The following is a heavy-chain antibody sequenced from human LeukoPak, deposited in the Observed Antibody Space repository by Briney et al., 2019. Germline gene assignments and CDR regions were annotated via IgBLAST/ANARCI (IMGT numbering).Heavy chain of an antibody. Sequence: GEPLKISCKGSGYSFTSYWIGWVRQMPGKGLEWMGIIYPGDSDTRYSPSFQGQVTISADKSISTAYLQWSSLKASDTAMYYCARHRYCSGGSCYSAAFDYWGQGTLVTVSS. J-gene: IGHJ4*02. CDR3: ARHRYCSGGSCYSAAFDY. V-gene: IGHV5-51*01. CDR1: GYSFTSYW. D-gene: IGHD2-15*01. CDR2: IYPGDSDT.